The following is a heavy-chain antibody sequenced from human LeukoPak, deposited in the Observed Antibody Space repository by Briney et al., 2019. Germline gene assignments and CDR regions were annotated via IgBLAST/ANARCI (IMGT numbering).Heavy chain of an antibody. CDR3: ARLHYYDSGDVGWDF. V-gene: IGHV3-7*01. D-gene: IGHD3-22*01. CDR2: IKQDGSEK. Sequence: GGSLRLSCAASGFTFSSFWMSWVRQAPGKRLEWVANIKQDGSEKYYVDSVKGRFTISRDNAKNSLFLQMNSLRAEDTAVYYCARLHYYDSGDVGWDFWGQGTLVTVSS. J-gene: IGHJ4*02. CDR1: GFTFSSFW.